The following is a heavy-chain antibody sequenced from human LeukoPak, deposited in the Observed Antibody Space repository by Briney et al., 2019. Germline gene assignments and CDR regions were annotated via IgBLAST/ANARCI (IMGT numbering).Heavy chain of an antibody. V-gene: IGHV4-59*01. Sequence: PSETQSLTCTVSGGSISSYYWSWIRQPPGKGLEWIGYIYYSGSTNYNPSLKSRVTISVDTSKNQFSLKLSSVTAADTAVYYCARDSSGWFGAFDIWGQGTMVTVSS. CDR3: ARDSSGWFGAFDI. CDR2: IYYSGST. D-gene: IGHD6-19*01. CDR1: GGSISSYY. J-gene: IGHJ3*02.